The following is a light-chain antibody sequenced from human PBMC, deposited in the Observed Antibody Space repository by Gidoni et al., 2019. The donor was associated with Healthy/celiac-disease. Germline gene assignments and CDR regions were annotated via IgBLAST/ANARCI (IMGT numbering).Light chain of an antibody. V-gene: IGLV3-19*01. J-gene: IGLJ1*01. Sequence: SSELTQDPAVSVALGQTVRITCQGDSRRSYYARWYQQKPGQAPVLVIYGKNNRPSGIPDRFSGSSSGNTASLTITGAQAEDEADYYCNSRDSSGNHYVFGTGTKVTVL. CDR3: NSRDSSGNHYV. CDR1: SRRSYY. CDR2: GKN.